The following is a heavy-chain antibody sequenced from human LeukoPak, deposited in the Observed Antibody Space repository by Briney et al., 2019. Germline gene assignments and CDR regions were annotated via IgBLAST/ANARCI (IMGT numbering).Heavy chain of an antibody. D-gene: IGHD4-11*01. Sequence: SDTLSLPCAVYGGSFSGYYWSWTRHPPGKGLEWIGEINHSGSTNYNPSLKSQITISVDTSKNQFSLKLSSVTAADTAVYYCARVNSNYYYMDVWGKGTTVTVSS. CDR3: ARVNSNYYYMDV. CDR1: GGSFSGYY. V-gene: IGHV4-34*01. CDR2: INHSGST. J-gene: IGHJ6*03.